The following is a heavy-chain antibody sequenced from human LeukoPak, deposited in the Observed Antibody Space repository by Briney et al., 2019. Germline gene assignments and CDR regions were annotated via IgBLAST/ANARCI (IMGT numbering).Heavy chain of an antibody. V-gene: IGHV3-33*06. CDR1: GFTFSSYG. Sequence: GGSLRLSCAASGFTFSSYGMHWVRQAPGKGLEWVAVIWYDGSNKYYADSVKGRFTISRDNSKNTLYLQMNSLRAEDTAVYYCAKDSAPGSYSSSWYDSWGQGTLVTVSS. CDR2: IWYDGSNK. CDR3: AKDSAPGSYSSSWYDS. J-gene: IGHJ5*02. D-gene: IGHD6-13*01.